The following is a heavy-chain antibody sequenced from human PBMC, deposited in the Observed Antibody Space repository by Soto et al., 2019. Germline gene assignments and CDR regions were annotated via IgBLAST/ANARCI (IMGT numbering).Heavy chain of an antibody. J-gene: IGHJ5*02. Sequence: QLQLQESGPGLVKPSETLSLTCTVSGGSISSSSFHWGWIRQPPGKGLEWIGSIYYSGSTYYSPSLKSRVTIAVDTSKSQFSMKRSSVTAAYTAVYYCARRERAAGTDWWFDPWGQGTLVTVSS. CDR2: IYYSGST. D-gene: IGHD6-13*01. CDR1: GGSISSSSFH. V-gene: IGHV4-39*01. CDR3: ARRERAAGTDWWFDP.